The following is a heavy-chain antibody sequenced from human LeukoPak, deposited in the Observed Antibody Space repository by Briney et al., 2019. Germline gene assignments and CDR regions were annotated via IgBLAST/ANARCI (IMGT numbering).Heavy chain of an antibody. Sequence: PGGSLRLSCAASGFTFSSYSMNWVRQAPGKGLEWVSAISGSGGSTYYADSVKGRFTISRDNSKNTLYLQMNSLRAEDTAVYYCAKDIPGYSSGSFDYWGQGTLVTVSS. D-gene: IGHD6-19*01. V-gene: IGHV3-23*01. CDR2: ISGSGGST. CDR3: AKDIPGYSSGSFDY. CDR1: GFTFSSYS. J-gene: IGHJ4*02.